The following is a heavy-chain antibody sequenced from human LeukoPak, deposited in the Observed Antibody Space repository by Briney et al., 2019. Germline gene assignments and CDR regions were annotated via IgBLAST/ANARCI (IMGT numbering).Heavy chain of an antibody. CDR3: VKELRYFDWLGALDY. Sequence: GGSLRLSCSASGFTFSSDAMHWGRQAPGKGLEYGSAISSNGGSTYYADSVKGRFTISRDNSKNTLYLQMSSLRAEDTAVYYCVKELRYFDWLGALDYWGQGTLVTVPS. V-gene: IGHV3-64D*06. J-gene: IGHJ4*02. CDR1: GFTFSSDA. D-gene: IGHD3-9*01. CDR2: ISSNGGST.